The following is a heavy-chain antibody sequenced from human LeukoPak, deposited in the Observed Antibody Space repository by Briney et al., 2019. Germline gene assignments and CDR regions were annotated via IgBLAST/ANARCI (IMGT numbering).Heavy chain of an antibody. J-gene: IGHJ4*02. Sequence: GGSLRLSCVASGFTFSTSGMHWVRQSPGKGLDWVAFIRSDGNKKNYADSVKGRFTISRDNSKNTLYLQMNSLRAEDTAIYYCVKRGSGITVAADYWGQGTLVTVSS. CDR1: GFTFSTSG. V-gene: IGHV3-30*02. CDR3: VKRGSGITVAADY. CDR2: IRSDGNKK. D-gene: IGHD6-19*01.